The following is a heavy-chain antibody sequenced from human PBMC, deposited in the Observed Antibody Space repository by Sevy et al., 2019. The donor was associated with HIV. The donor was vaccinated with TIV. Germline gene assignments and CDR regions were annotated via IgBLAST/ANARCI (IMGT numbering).Heavy chain of an antibody. D-gene: IGHD4-4*01. J-gene: IGHJ4*02. V-gene: IGHV4-31*03. Sequence: SENLSLTCTVSGGSISSGGYYWSWIRQHPGKGLEWIGYIYYSGSTYYNPSLKSRVTISVDTSKNQFSLKLSSVTAADTAVYYCGSFPGDDYSNYEWSGYFDYWGQGTLVTVS. CDR2: IYYSGST. CDR3: GSFPGDDYSNYEWSGYFDY. CDR1: GGSISSGGYY.